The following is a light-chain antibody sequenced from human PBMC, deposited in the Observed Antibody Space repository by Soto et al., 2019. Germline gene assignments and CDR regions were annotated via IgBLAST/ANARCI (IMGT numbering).Light chain of an antibody. V-gene: IGKV1-5*01. CDR1: QTISFS. CDR2: DAS. CDR3: QQYHGYSLT. J-gene: IGKJ1*01. Sequence: DIQITQSPSTLSSSVVDIVTITCRASQTISFSLAWYQQKPGKAPKLLIYDASTLQSGVPSRFSGSESGTEFILTISGLQPDDFATYYCQQYHGYSLTFGQGTKVDIK.